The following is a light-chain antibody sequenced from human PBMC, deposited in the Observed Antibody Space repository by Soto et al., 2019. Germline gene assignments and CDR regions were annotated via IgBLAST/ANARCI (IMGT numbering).Light chain of an antibody. Sequence: QSVLTQPASVSGSPGQSITISCAGTSGDVGALDYVSWYQHHPGKVPKLMIYDVSDRPSGVSTRFSGSKSANMASLTISGLQADDEADYYCAAYTTSSTLVFGGGTQLTVL. CDR3: AAYTTSSTLV. V-gene: IGLV2-14*03. CDR1: SGDVGALDY. CDR2: DVS. J-gene: IGLJ3*02.